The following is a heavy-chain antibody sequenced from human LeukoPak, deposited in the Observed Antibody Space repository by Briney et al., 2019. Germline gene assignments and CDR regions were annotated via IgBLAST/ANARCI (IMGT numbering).Heavy chain of an antibody. V-gene: IGHV4-61*01. CDR2: ICYHGST. CDR1: GDPISGYSNYK. CDR3: AREYSAFDY. J-gene: IGHJ4*02. Sequence: SETLSLTCTVSGDPISGYSNYKWSWIRQPPGKGLEWIGYICYHGSTNYNPSLKSRVTFSVDTSKNQFSLKLTSVTAADTAVYYCAREYSAFDYWGQGTLVTVSS. D-gene: IGHD6-13*01.